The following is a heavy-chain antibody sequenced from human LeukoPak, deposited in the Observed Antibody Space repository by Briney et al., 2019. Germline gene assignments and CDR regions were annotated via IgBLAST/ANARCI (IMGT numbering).Heavy chain of an antibody. CDR3: ARGGSSPPYYFYY. CDR2: INWNGGSK. CDR1: GFTFDDYG. J-gene: IGHJ4*02. D-gene: IGHD6-13*01. Sequence: GGSLRLSCAASGFTFDDYGMSWVGEAPGKGVEWVSGINWNGGSKVYADSVKGRFTISRDNDKNCLYMQMNSLRAEDTALYYCARGGSSPPYYFYYWGQGTLVTVSS. V-gene: IGHV3-20*04.